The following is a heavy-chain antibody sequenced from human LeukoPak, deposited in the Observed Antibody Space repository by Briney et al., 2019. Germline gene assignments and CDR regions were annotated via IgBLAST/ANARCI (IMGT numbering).Heavy chain of an antibody. CDR2: IYYSGST. CDR3: ARDQGYSTSGDAFDY. Sequence: SETLSLTCTVSGGSIRSYYWSWIRQPPGKGLEWIGYIYYSGSTYYNPSLKSRVTISVDTSKNQFSLKLSSVTAADTAVYYCARDQGYSTSGDAFDYWGRGTLVTVSS. V-gene: IGHV4-30-4*08. J-gene: IGHJ4*02. D-gene: IGHD6-6*01. CDR1: GGSIRSYY.